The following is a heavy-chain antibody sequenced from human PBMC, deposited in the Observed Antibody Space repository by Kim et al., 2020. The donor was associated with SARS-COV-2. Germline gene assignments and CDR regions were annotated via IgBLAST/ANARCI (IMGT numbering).Heavy chain of an antibody. Sequence: GGSLRLSCTASGFTFSAYWMHWVRQTPGKGLVWVSRITDNGNVQSYADSVKGRFTSSRDNAKNTLYLQMNSLRAEDTAVYYCARYWGVPDHDWRFDVWGRGTLVTVS. D-gene: IGHD3-16*01. V-gene: IGHV3-74*01. CDR1: GFTFSAYW. J-gene: IGHJ2*01. CDR3: ARYWGVPDHDWRFDV. CDR2: ITDNGNVQ.